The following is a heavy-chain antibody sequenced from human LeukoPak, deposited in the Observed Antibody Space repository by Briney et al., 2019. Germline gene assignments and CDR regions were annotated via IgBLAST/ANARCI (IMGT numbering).Heavy chain of an antibody. CDR1: GFTFSIAW. J-gene: IGHJ4*02. D-gene: IGHD3-22*01. CDR2: IKSKIDGGTT. V-gene: IGHV3-15*01. CDR3: TTVYYDTRGVDY. Sequence: PGGSLRLSCAASGFTFSIAWMTWVRQAPGKGLEWVGRIKSKIDGGTTDYAAPVKGRFTISRDDSKNTLYLQMNSLKTEDTAVYYCTTVYYDTRGVDYWGQGTLVTVSS.